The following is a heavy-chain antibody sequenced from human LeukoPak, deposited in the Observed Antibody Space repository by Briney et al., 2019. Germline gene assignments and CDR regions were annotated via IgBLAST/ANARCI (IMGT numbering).Heavy chain of an antibody. CDR3: ARVTRTFYDILTGRSREGRFDY. J-gene: IGHJ4*02. V-gene: IGHV4-59*06. Sequence: NSSETLSLTCTVSGGSISSYYWSWIRQPPGKGLEWIGYTYYSGSTYYNPSLKSRVTVSADTSKNQFSLKLRSVTAADTAVYYCARVTRTFYDILTGRSREGRFDYWGQGTLVTVSS. D-gene: IGHD3-9*01. CDR1: GGSISSYY. CDR2: TYYSGST.